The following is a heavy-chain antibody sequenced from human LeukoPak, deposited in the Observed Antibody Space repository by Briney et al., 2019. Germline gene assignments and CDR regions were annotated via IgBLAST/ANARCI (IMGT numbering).Heavy chain of an antibody. CDR2: ISGSGGST. CDR1: GFTSSSYD. J-gene: IGHJ6*02. V-gene: IGHV3-23*01. CDR3: AKGPKSLWFGELLPYYYGMDV. Sequence: GGSLRLSCAACGFTSSSYDMSWVRQAPGKGLEWVSAISGSGGSTYYADSVKGRFTISRDNSKNTLYLQMNSLRAEDTAVYYCAKGPKSLWFGELLPYYYGMDVWGQGTTVTVSS. D-gene: IGHD3-10*01.